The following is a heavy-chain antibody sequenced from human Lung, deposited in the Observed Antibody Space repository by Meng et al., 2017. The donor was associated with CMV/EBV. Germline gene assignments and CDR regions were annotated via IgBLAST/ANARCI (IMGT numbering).Heavy chain of an antibody. J-gene: IGHJ4*02. CDR1: GFAFSGSA. CDR3: ARLPYCSSSNCYVGY. Sequence: EVHLVESGGGLVQPGGSLKLSWSAPGFAFSGSAIHWVRQASGKGLEWVGRIRSKTYGYATSYATSLRGKFDISRDDSTNTAFLQINNLRTEDTAIYYCARLPYCSSSNCYVGYWGQGTLVTVAS. D-gene: IGHD2-2*01. CDR2: IRSKTYGYAT. V-gene: IGHV3-73*02.